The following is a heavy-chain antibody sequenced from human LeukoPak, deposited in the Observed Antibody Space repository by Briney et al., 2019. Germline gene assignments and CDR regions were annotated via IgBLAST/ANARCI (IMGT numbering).Heavy chain of an antibody. CDR3: VRHISTNTGYFDS. CDR2: VYYDGTS. CDR1: GASINSHSYD. Sequence: SETLSLTCTVSGASINSHSYDWGWLRQPPGKGREWIGSVYYDGTSSSTPSLKSRFAVFVDTSRDQFSLDLSFVTAADTALYYCVRHISTNTGYFDSCGQGPLVSVSS. V-gene: IGHV4-39*01. J-gene: IGHJ4*02. D-gene: IGHD5-24*01.